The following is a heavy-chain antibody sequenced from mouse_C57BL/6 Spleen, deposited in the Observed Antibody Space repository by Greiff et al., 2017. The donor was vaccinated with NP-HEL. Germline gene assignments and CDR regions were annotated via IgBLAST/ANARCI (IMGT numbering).Heavy chain of an antibody. CDR3: ARYPPPSIYGSSYSWYFDV. D-gene: IGHD1-1*01. V-gene: IGHV7-3*01. J-gene: IGHJ1*03. CDR1: GFTFTDYY. CDR2: IRNKANGYTT. Sequence: EVQLVESGGGLVQPGGSLSLSCAASGFTFTDYYMSWVRQPPGKALEWLGFIRNKANGYTTEYSASVKGRFTISRANSQSILFLQMNALIAEDSATYYCARYPPPSIYGSSYSWYFDVWGTGTTVTVSS.